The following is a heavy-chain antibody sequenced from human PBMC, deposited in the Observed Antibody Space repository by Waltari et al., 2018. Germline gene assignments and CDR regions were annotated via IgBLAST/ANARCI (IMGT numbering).Heavy chain of an antibody. Sequence: EVQLVESGGGLVKPGGSLRLSCAASGFRFRGYTMNWVRQAPGKGLEWVSSIISSSTYIYYADSVKGRFTISRDNAKNSLFLQINSLRAEDTALYYCASGSTRRDYFDYWGQGTLVTVSS. V-gene: IGHV3-21*06. CDR2: IISSSTYI. J-gene: IGHJ4*02. CDR3: ASGSTRRDYFDY. CDR1: GFRFRGYT.